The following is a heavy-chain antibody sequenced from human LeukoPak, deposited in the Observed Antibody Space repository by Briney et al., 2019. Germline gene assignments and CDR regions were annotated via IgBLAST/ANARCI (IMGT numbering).Heavy chain of an antibody. V-gene: IGHV1-2*02. CDR1: GYTFTGYY. D-gene: IGHD1-1*01. CDR2: IKPYSGGT. Sequence: ASVKVSCKASGYTFTGYYMHWVRQAPGQGLEWMGWIKPYSGGTNYAQKLQGRVSMTRDTSISTAYMELSRLQSDDTAVYYCATGGTTAAAFDIWGQGTVVTVSS. CDR3: ATGGTTAAAFDI. J-gene: IGHJ3*02.